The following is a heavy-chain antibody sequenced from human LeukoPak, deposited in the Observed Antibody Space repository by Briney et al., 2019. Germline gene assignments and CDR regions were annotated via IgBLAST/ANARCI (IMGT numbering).Heavy chain of an antibody. CDR2: IIPVFGPP. CDR1: GGTFSSYA. CDR3: ARDRSSGTFDSFGI. V-gene: IGHV1-69*13. D-gene: IGHD1-26*01. Sequence: SVKVSCKASGGTFSSYAISWVRQAPGQGLEWMGGIIPVFGPPNNAQKFQDRVTITADESTSTAYMELSSLTSEDTAMYYCARDRSSGTFDSFGIWGPGTMVTVSS. J-gene: IGHJ3*02.